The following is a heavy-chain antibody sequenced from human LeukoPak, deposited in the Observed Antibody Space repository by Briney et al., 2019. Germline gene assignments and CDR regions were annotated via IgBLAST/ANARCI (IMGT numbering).Heavy chain of an antibody. Sequence: GASVKVSCKASGYTFTGYYMHWVRQAPGQGLEWIGRINPNSGGTNYAQKFQGRVTMTRDTSISTAYMELSRLRSDDTAVYYCARAKASIAAFSAEYFQHWGQGTLVTVSS. CDR3: ARAKASIAAFSAEYFQH. J-gene: IGHJ1*01. V-gene: IGHV1-2*06. CDR1: GYTFTGYY. CDR2: INPNSGGT. D-gene: IGHD6-6*01.